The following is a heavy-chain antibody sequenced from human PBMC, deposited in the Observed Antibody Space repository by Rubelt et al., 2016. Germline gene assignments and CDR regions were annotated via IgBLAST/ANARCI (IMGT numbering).Heavy chain of an antibody. D-gene: IGHD6-6*01. Sequence: QVQLQQWGAGLLKPSETLSLTCAVYGGSFSGYYWSWIRQPPGKGLEWIGEINHSGSTNYNPSPKSRGTISVDTSKNKFSLKLGSWTAADTAGYYCAREIFEYSSSLHSYFDPWGQGTLVTVSS. CDR2: INHSGST. J-gene: IGHJ5*02. CDR1: GGSFSGYY. V-gene: IGHV4-34*01. CDR3: AREIFEYSSSLHSYFDP.